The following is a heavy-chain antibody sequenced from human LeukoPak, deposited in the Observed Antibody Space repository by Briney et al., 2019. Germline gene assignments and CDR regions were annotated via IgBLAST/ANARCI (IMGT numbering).Heavy chain of an antibody. J-gene: IGHJ4*02. D-gene: IGHD6-13*01. CDR3: ARAQTMGIAAAGTWWVY. Sequence: GGSLRLSCAASGFTFSSYAMHWVRQAPGKGLEWVAVISYVGSNKYYADSVEGRFTISRDNSKNTLYLQMNSLRAEDTAVYYCARAQTMGIAAAGTWWVYWGQGTLVTVSS. CDR2: ISYVGSNK. V-gene: IGHV3-30*04. CDR1: GFTFSSYA.